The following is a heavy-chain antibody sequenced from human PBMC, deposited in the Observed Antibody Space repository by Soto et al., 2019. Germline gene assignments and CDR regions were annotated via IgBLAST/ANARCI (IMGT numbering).Heavy chain of an antibody. D-gene: IGHD6-13*01. CDR2: INAGNGNT. Sequence: ASVKVSCKASGYTFTSYSMHWVRQAPGQRLEWMGWINAGNGNTKYSQKFQGRVTITRDTSASTAYMELSSLRSEDTAVYYCARGGSSSSWPNAFDIWGQGTMVTV. V-gene: IGHV1-3*01. J-gene: IGHJ3*02. CDR1: GYTFTSYS. CDR3: ARGGSSSSWPNAFDI.